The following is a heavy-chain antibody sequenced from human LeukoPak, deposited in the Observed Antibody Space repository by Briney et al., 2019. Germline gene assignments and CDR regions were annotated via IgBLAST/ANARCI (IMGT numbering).Heavy chain of an antibody. J-gene: IGHJ4*02. CDR2: INPTGGST. Sequence: ASVKVSCKASGYTFTSYYMHWVRQAPGQGLEWMGLINPTGGSTGYAQKFQGRVTMTRDMSTSTDYMELSSLRSEDTAIYYCARDYQRSVAATGYWGQGTLVTVSS. V-gene: IGHV1-46*01. CDR3: ARDYQRSVAATGY. D-gene: IGHD2-15*01. CDR1: GYTFTSYY.